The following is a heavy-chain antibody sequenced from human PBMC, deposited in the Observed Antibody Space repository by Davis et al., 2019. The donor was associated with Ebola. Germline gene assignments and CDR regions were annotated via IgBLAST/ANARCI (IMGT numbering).Heavy chain of an antibody. CDR2: IYPGDSDT. V-gene: IGHV5-51*01. Sequence: GESLKISCQASGYSFSSHWIGWVRQMPGKGLEWMGIIYPGDSDTRYSPSFQGQVTISADKSISTAYLQWSSLKASDTAMYYCARIGPGSRYYFDYWGQGTLVTVSS. J-gene: IGHJ4*02. CDR1: GYSFSSHW. CDR3: ARIGPGSRYYFDY. D-gene: IGHD6-13*01.